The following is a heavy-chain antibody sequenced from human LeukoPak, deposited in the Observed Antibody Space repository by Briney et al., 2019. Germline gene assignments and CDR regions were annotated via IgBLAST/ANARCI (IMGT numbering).Heavy chain of an antibody. CDR3: ARERGYSSSWYTF. D-gene: IGHD6-13*01. J-gene: IGHJ4*02. CDR2: FFLKGST. CDR1: GYSITSAYY. V-gene: IGHV4-38-2*02. Sequence: SETLSLTCTVSGYSITSAYYWGWIRQPPGKGLEWIGSFFLKGSTYYNPSLKSRVTISVDTSKNQFSLKLSSVTAADTAVYYCARERGYSSSWYTFWGQGTLVTVSS.